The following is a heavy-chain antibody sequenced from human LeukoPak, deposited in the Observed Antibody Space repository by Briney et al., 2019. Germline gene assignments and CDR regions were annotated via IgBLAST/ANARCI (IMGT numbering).Heavy chain of an antibody. D-gene: IGHD6-25*01. V-gene: IGHV4-39*02. CDR1: GDSISRSTYY. J-gene: IGHJ4*02. CDR2: VYYGRSP. Sequence: SETLSLTCTVSGDSISRSTYYWAWIRQPPGKGLEWIGSVYYGRSPYFNPSLESRATLSVDTSKNHFSLKMSSVTAADTAVYYCARSSGTGTFSYWGQGTLVTVSS. CDR3: ARSSGTGTFSY.